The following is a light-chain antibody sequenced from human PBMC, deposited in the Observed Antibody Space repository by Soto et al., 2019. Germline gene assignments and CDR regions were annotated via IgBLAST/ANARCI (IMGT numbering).Light chain of an antibody. V-gene: IGKV4-1*01. CDR1: QSALYSSNNNNY. CDR3: QQYYSTPFT. CDR2: WAS. Sequence: DIVLTQSPDSLAVSLGERATINCKSSQSALYSSNNNNYLGWYQQQPGKPPKLLIYWASTRESGVPDRFSGSGYGTDFTLTIRSLQAEDVAVYYYQQYYSTPFTFGHGTKVD. J-gene: IGKJ3*01.